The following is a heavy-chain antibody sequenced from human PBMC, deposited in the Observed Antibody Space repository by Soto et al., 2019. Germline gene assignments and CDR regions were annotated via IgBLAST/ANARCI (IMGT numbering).Heavy chain of an antibody. Sequence: SSETLSLTCAVSGGSISTSNWWSWVRQPPGNGLEWIGEVYRTGSTNYNPSLESRLTISVDKSKNQFSLKLTSLTAADTAVYYCARARATIAAAAIFDCWGQGTLVTVSS. CDR1: GGSISTSNW. CDR2: VYRTGST. D-gene: IGHD6-13*01. J-gene: IGHJ4*02. V-gene: IGHV4-4*02. CDR3: ARARATIAAAAIFDC.